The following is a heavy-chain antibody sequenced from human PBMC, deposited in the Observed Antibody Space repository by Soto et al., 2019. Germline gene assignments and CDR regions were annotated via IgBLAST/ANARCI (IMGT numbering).Heavy chain of an antibody. Sequence: ASVKVSCKASGYTFTSYYMHWVRQAPGQGLEWMGIINPSGGSTSYAQKFQGRVTMTRDTSTSTVYMELSSLRSEDTAVYYCERAAKHKQWLLYFDYWGQGTLVTVSS. V-gene: IGHV1-46*01. J-gene: IGHJ4*02. CDR2: INPSGGST. D-gene: IGHD6-19*01. CDR1: GYTFTSYY. CDR3: ERAAKHKQWLLYFDY.